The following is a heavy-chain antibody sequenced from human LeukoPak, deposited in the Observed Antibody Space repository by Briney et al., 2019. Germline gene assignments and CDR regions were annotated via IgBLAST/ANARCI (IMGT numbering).Heavy chain of an antibody. CDR1: GYTFTGYY. V-gene: IGHV1-2*02. CDR2: INPNSGGT. J-gene: IGHJ6*04. Sequence: RASVKVSCKASGYTFTGYYMHWVRQAPGQGLEWMGWINPNSGGTTYAQKFQGRVTMTRDTSISTAYMELSRLRSADTAVYYCARVKGQADYGMDVWGKGTTVTVSS. CDR3: ARVKGQADYGMDV.